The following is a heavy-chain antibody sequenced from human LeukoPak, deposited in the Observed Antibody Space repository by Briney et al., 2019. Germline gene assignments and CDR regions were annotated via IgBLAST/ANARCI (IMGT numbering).Heavy chain of an antibody. D-gene: IGHD2-21*02. V-gene: IGHV3-23*01. CDR1: GFTFSSYA. J-gene: IGHJ5*02. CDR2: ISGSGGST. CDR3: TKYPRVVVTATYNWFDP. Sequence: GGSLRLSCAASGFTFSSYAMSWVRQAPGKGLEWVSAISGSGGSTYYADSVKGRFTISRDNSKNTLYLQMNSLRAEDTAVYYCTKYPRVVVTATYNWFDPWGQGTLVTVSS.